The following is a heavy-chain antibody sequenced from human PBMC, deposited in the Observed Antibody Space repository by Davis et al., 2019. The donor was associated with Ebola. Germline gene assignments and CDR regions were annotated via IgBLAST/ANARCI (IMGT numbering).Heavy chain of an antibody. V-gene: IGHV3-7*01. D-gene: IGHD2-21*02. CDR3: AKGDIVVVTAKTLFDY. CDR2: INHVGSDI. CDR1: GFTFSNYW. J-gene: IGHJ4*02. Sequence: PGGSLRLSCAASGFTFSNYWMSWVRRSPERGLEWVANINHVGSDIHYVESVRGRFTISRDNSKNTLYLQMNSLRAEDTAVYYCAKGDIVVVTAKTLFDYWGQGTLVTVSS.